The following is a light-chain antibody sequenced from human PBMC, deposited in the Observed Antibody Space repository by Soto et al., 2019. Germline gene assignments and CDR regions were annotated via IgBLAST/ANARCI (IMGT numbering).Light chain of an antibody. CDR2: AAS. CDR3: QQSFSTPQT. Sequence: DIQMTQSPSSLSASVGDRVTITCRASQSISRFLNWYQQKPGKAPKLLMYAASNLHSGVPSRFTGSGSGTEFTLAISSLQPEDSATYYCQQSFSTPQTFGGG. J-gene: IGKJ4*01. V-gene: IGKV1-39*01. CDR1: QSISRF.